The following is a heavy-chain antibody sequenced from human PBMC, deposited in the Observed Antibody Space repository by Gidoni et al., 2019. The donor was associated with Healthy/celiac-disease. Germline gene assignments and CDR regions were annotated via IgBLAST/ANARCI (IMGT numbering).Heavy chain of an antibody. CDR1: GFTFSSYG. D-gene: IGHD6-6*01. V-gene: IGHV3-33*01. Sequence: QVQLVESGGGVVQPGRSLRLSCAASGFTFSSYGMHWVRQAPGKGLEWVAVIWYDGSNKYYADSVKGRFTISRDNSKNTLYLQMNSLRAEDTAVYYCARDLYSSSSYGMDVWGQGTTVTVSS. CDR3: ARDLYSSSSYGMDV. CDR2: IWYDGSNK. J-gene: IGHJ6*02.